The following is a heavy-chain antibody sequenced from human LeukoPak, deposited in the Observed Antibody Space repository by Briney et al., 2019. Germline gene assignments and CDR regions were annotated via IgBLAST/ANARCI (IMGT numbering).Heavy chain of an antibody. CDR3: ARGVYIAAAQYGY. V-gene: IGHV4-59*01. CDR1: GGSISSYY. CDR2: IYYSGTT. J-gene: IGHJ4*02. Sequence: SETLSLTCTVSGGSISSYYRSWIRQPPGKGLEWIGYIYYSGTTNYNPSLKSRVTISVDTSKNQFSLKLNSVTAADTAVYYCARGVYIAAAQYGYWGQGTLVTVSS. D-gene: IGHD6-13*01.